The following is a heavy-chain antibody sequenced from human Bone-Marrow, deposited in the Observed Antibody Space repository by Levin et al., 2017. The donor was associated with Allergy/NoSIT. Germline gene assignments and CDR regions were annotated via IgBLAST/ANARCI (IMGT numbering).Heavy chain of an antibody. CDR2: IYSSGST. J-gene: IGHJ4*02. D-gene: IGHD5-18*01. Sequence: TLSLTCSVSGGSMTRYYWSWIRQSPERGLEWIGYIYSSGSTSYNPSLKGRVTISLDTPKNQFSLKLNSVTAADTALYYCARARDSFGYLPLDYWGQGTLVTVSS. CDR3: ARARDSFGYLPLDY. CDR1: GGSMTRYY. V-gene: IGHV4-59*01.